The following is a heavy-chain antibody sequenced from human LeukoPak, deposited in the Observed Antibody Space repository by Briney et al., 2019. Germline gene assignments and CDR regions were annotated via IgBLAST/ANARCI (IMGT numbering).Heavy chain of an antibody. Sequence: GGSLRLSCAASGFTFNDAWMSWVRQAPGKGLEWVGRIKRKSDGGTTDYAAPVKGRFTISRDDSKNTLYLQMNSLKSEDTAVYYCTTELDIRPNHYWGQGTLVTVSS. CDR1: GFTFNDAW. CDR2: IKRKSDGGTT. J-gene: IGHJ4*02. V-gene: IGHV3-15*01. D-gene: IGHD3-22*01. CDR3: TTELDIRPNHY.